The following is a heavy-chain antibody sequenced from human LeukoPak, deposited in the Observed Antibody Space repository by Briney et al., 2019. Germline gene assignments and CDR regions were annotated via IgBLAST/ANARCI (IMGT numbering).Heavy chain of an antibody. CDR3: AKSQMEAARGDYFDY. CDR1: GFTFDDYA. Sequence: PGGSLRLSCAASGFTFDDYAMHWVRQAPGKGLEWVSLISGDGGSTYYADSVKGRFTISRDNSKNSLYLQMNSLRTEDTALYYCAKSQMEAARGDYFDYWGQGTLVTVSS. D-gene: IGHD6-6*01. V-gene: IGHV3-43*02. J-gene: IGHJ4*02. CDR2: ISGDGGST.